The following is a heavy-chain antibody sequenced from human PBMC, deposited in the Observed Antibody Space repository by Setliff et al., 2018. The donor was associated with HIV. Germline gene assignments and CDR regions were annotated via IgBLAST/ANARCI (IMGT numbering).Heavy chain of an antibody. CDR2: IKQDGSEK. V-gene: IGHV3-7*05. CDR3: AKTQTVITVYGPFDS. CDR1: GFTFSSFW. J-gene: IGHJ4*02. D-gene: IGHD4-4*01. Sequence: PGGSLRLSCAASGFTFSSFWMSWVRQAPGKGLEWVANIKQDGSEKYYVDSVKGRFTFSRDNAKNSLFLQMNSLRAEDTAMYYCAKTQTVITVYGPFDSWGQGTPVTVSS.